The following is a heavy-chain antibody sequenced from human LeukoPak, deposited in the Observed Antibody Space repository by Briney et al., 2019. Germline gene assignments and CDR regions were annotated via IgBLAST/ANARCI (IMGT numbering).Heavy chain of an antibody. V-gene: IGHV1-24*01. J-gene: IGHJ4*02. CDR2: FDAEDGVT. Sequence: ALVKGCCEVSGYTVTALSMDWVREAPGKGLEWRAGFDAEDGVTIYAQKFQGRVTMTEDTSTDTAYMELSSLRSEDTAVYYCATSIPGYSSSWSYFDYWGQGTLVTVSS. CDR1: GYTVTALS. CDR3: ATSIPGYSSSWSYFDY. D-gene: IGHD6-13*01.